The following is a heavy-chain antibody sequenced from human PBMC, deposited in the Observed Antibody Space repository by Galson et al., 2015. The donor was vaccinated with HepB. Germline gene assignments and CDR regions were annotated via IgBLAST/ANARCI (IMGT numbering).Heavy chain of an antibody. CDR2: IYYSGST. CDR1: GGSISSYY. Sequence: LSLTCTVSGGSISSYYWSWIRQPPGKGLEWIGYIYYSGSTNYNPSLKSRVTISVDTSKNQFSLKLSSVTAADTAVYYCARNDFWSGSFDYWGQGTLVTVSS. J-gene: IGHJ4*02. CDR3: ARNDFWSGSFDY. V-gene: IGHV4-59*08. D-gene: IGHD3-3*01.